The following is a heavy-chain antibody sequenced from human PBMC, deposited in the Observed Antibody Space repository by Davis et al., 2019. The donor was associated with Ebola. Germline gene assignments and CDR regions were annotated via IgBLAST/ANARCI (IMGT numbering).Heavy chain of an antibody. V-gene: IGHV5-51*01. J-gene: IGHJ4*02. CDR1: GYSFTSYW. Sequence: KVSCKGSGYSFTSYWIGWVRQMPGKGLEWMGIIYPGDSDTRYSPSFQGQVTISADKSINTAYLQWNTLKASDTAIYYCARNTDYWGQGTQVTVSS. CDR2: IYPGDSDT. CDR3: ARNTDY.